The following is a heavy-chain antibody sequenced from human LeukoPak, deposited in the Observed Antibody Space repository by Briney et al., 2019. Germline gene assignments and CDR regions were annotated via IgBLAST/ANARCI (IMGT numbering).Heavy chain of an antibody. CDR2: ISLNSGSI. D-gene: IGHD1-26*01. V-gene: IGHV3-9*01. J-gene: IGHJ3*02. CDR3: AKDIAHGNAFDI. CDR1: GFTFDDYA. Sequence: GGSLRLSCAASGFTFDDYAMHWVRQAPGKGLEWVSGISLNSGSIGYADSVKGRFTISRDNAKNSLYLQMNSLRAEDTALYYCAKDIAHGNAFDIWGQGTMVTVSS.